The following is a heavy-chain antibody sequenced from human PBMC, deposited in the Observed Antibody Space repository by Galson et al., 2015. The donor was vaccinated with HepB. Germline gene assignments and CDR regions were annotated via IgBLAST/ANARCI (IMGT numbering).Heavy chain of an antibody. CDR2: IKQDGSEK. Sequence: SLRLSCAASGFTFSSYWMSWVRQAPGKGLEWVANIKQDGSEKYYVDSVKGRFTISRDNAKNSLYLQMNSLRAEDTAVYYCARVKPCSGGSCSSVYFDYWGQGTLVTVSS. D-gene: IGHD2-15*01. J-gene: IGHJ4*02. V-gene: IGHV3-7*03. CDR1: GFTFSSYW. CDR3: ARVKPCSGGSCSSVYFDY.